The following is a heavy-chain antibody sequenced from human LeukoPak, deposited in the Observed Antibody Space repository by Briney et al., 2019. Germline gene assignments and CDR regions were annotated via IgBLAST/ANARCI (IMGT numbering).Heavy chain of an antibody. CDR1: GGTFSSYT. V-gene: IGHV1-69*04. CDR3: ARDGWRRDGYNSGDWFDP. CDR2: IIPILGIA. J-gene: IGHJ5*02. D-gene: IGHD5-24*01. Sequence: SVKVSCKASGGTFSSYTISWVRQAPGQGLEWMGRIIPILGIANYAQKFQGRVTITADESTSTAYMELSSLRSEDTAVYYCARDGWRRDGYNSGDWFDPWGQGTLVTVSS.